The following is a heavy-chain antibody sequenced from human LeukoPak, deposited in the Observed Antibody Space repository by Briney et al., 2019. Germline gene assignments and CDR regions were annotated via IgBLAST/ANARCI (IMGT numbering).Heavy chain of an antibody. CDR3: ARGFRQSYSRSLWFDY. J-gene: IGHJ4*02. D-gene: IGHD3-22*01. CDR2: VSPTGST. Sequence: PSETLSLTCSVSGVSVSSGNYYWSWIRQPAGKGLEWIGRVSPTGSTHYNPSLKSRATLSLDTSGNQFSLKVESVTAADTAVYYCARGFRQSYSRSLWFDYWGQGTLVTVSS. V-gene: IGHV4-61*02. CDR1: GVSVSSGNYY.